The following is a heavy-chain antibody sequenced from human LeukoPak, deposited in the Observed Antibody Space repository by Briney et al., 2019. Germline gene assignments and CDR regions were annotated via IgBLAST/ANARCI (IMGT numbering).Heavy chain of an antibody. D-gene: IGHD6-13*01. V-gene: IGHV4-30-2*01. CDR3: ARVNKVAAAGTFDY. J-gene: IGHJ4*02. CDR2: IYHSGST. CDR1: GGSISSGGYS. Sequence: PSETLSLTCAVSGGSISSGGYSWSWIRQPPGKGLEWIGYIYHSGSTYYNPSLKSRVTISVDRSKNQFSLKLSSVTAADTAAYYCARVNKVAAAGTFDYWGQGTLVTVSS.